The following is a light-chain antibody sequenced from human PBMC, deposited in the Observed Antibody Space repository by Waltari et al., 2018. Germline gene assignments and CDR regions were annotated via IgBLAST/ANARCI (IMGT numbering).Light chain of an antibody. CDR2: YDD. CDR3: AAWDDSLSGYV. J-gene: IGLJ1*01. V-gene: IGLV1-36*01. CDR1: SSNIGNTA. Sequence: QSVLTQPPSVSEAPRQRVTISCSGSSSNIGNTAVNWYQQLPGKAPKLLIYYDDLLPSGVSDRFSGSKYGTSASLAISGLQSEDEADYYCAAWDDSLSGYVFGTGTKVTVL.